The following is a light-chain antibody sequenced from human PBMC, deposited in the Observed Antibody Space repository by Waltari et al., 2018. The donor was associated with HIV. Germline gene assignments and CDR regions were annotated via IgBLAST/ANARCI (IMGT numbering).Light chain of an antibody. J-gene: IGKJ1*01. CDR3: LQARQTPWT. V-gene: IGKV2-28*01. CDR1: QSLLHSNGYNF. Sequence: DIVMSQFPLSLPVTPGEPASMSFNYSQSLLHSNGYNFLHWYFQRQDQSPQLLIYMASYRVSGGPDMISGSGSGTNFTLRIGRVATEDVGVYYCLQARQTPWTFGQGTKVEI. CDR2: MAS.